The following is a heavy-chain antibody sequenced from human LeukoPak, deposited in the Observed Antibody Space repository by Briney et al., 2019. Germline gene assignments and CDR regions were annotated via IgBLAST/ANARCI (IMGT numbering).Heavy chain of an antibody. V-gene: IGHV3-7*01. D-gene: IGHD5-24*01. J-gene: IGHJ5*02. CDR2: IKQDGSEK. Sequence: PGGSLRLSCAASGFTFSTYGMYWVRQAPGKGLEWVANIKQDGSEKYYVDSVKGRFTISRDNAKNSLYLQMNSLRAEDTAVYYCARDTPEMATNRLGWFDPWGQGTLVIVSS. CDR3: ARDTPEMATNRLGWFDP. CDR1: GFTFSTYG.